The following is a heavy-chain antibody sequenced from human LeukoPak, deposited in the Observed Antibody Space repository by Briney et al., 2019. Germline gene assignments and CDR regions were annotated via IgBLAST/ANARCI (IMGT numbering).Heavy chain of an antibody. CDR2: ISAYNGNT. D-gene: IGHD1-26*01. CDR3: VASGSYYKAAFDI. J-gene: IGHJ3*02. Sequence: ASVKVSCKASGYTFTSYGISWVRQAPGQGLEWMGWISAYNGNTNYAQKLQGRVTMTTDTSTSTAYMGLRSLRSDDTAVYYCVASGSYYKAAFDIWGQGTMVTVSS. V-gene: IGHV1-18*01. CDR1: GYTFTSYG.